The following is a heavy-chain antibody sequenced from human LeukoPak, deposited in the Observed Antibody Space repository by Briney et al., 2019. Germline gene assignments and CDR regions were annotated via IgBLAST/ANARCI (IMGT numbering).Heavy chain of an antibody. CDR1: GGSTSSYY. J-gene: IGHJ2*01. CDR2: IYYSGST. V-gene: IGHV4-59*01. D-gene: IGHD6-13*01. Sequence: SETLSLTCTVSGGSTSSYYWSWIRQPPGKGLEWIGYIYYSGSTNYNPSLKSRVTISVDTSKNQFSLKLSSVTAADTAVYYCARGGIAAAGTPSIWYFDLWGRGTLVTVSS. CDR3: ARGGIAAAGTPSIWYFDL.